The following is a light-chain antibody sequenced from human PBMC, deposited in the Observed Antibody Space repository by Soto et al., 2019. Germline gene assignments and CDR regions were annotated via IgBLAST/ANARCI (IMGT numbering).Light chain of an antibody. CDR2: DTN. J-gene: IGLJ2*01. Sequence: QAVVTQEPSLTVSPGGTVTLTCGSSTGAVTNGHYPYWFQQKPGQAPRTLIYDTNNRHSWTPARFSASLLGGKAALTLSGGQPEDEAEYYCLLSCSGARVFGGGTKLTVL. CDR3: LLSCSGARV. CDR1: TGAVTNGHY. V-gene: IGLV7-46*01.